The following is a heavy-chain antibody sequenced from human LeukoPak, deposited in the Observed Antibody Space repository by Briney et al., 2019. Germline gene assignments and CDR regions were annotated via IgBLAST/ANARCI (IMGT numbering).Heavy chain of an antibody. V-gene: IGHV3-11*01. CDR3: ARDVEYSNIYFYYYIDV. J-gene: IGHJ6*03. Sequence: GGSLRLSCAASGFTFSDYYMSWIRQAPGKGLEWGSYISSSGSIGYADSVKGRFTISRDNAKNSLYLQMNSLRAEDTALYFCARDVEYSNIYFYYYIDVWGKGTTVTVSS. CDR2: ISSSGSI. D-gene: IGHD6-6*01. CDR1: GFTFSDYY.